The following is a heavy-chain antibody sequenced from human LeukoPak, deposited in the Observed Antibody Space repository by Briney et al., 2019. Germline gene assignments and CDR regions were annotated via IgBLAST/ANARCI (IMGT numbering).Heavy chain of an antibody. CDR3: AGSYDSIPTHAFDI. Sequence: SVKVSCKASGGTFSSYAISWVRQAPGQGLEWMGGIIPIFGTANYAQKFQGRVTITTDESTSTAYMELSSLRSEDTAVYYCAGSYDSIPTHAFDIWGQGTMVTVSS. D-gene: IGHD3-22*01. CDR1: GGTFSSYA. J-gene: IGHJ3*02. CDR2: IIPIFGTA. V-gene: IGHV1-69*05.